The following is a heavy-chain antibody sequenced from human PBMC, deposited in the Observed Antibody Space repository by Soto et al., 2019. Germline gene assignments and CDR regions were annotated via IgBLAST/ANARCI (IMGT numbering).Heavy chain of an antibody. V-gene: IGHV4-34*01. CDR2: INHSGST. J-gene: IGHJ5*02. CDR3: ARGVRLTIFGVVIGADWFDP. D-gene: IGHD3-3*01. Sequence: SETLSLTCAVYGGSFSGYYWSWIRQPPGKGLEWIGEINHSGSTNYNPSLNSRVTISVDTSKNQFSLKLSSVTAADTAVYYCARGVRLTIFGVVIGADWFDPWGQGTLVTVSS. CDR1: GGSFSGYY.